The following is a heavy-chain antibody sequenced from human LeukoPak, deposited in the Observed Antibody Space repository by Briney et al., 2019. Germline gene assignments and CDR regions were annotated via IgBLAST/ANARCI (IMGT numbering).Heavy chain of an antibody. V-gene: IGHV3-30*02. Sequence: GGSLRLSCAASGFTFSSYGMHWVRQAPGKGLEWVAFIRYDGSNKYYADSVKGRFTISRDNSKNTLYLQMNSLRAEDTAVYYCAKDTLTAMALFFAFDIWGQGTMVTVSS. CDR1: GFTFSSYG. D-gene: IGHD5-18*01. CDR2: IRYDGSNK. CDR3: AKDTLTAMALFFAFDI. J-gene: IGHJ3*02.